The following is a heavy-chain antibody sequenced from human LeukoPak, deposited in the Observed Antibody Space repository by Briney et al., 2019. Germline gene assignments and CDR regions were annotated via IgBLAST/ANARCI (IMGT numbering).Heavy chain of an antibody. Sequence: ASVKVSCKASGYTFTGYYMHWVRQAPGQGLEWMGWINPNSGGTNCAQKFQGRVTMTRDTSISTAYMELSRLRSDDTAVYYCARDEHYGSGPYYYYYGMDVWGQGTTVTVSS. CDR3: ARDEHYGSGPYYYYYGMDV. J-gene: IGHJ6*02. CDR2: INPNSGGT. V-gene: IGHV1-2*02. D-gene: IGHD3-10*01. CDR1: GYTFTGYY.